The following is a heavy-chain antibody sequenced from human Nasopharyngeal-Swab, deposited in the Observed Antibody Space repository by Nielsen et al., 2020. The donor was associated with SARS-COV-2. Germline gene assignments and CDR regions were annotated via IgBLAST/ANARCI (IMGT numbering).Heavy chain of an antibody. J-gene: IGHJ4*02. Sequence: WIRQPPGKGLEWIGYIYYSGSTNYNPSLKSRVTISVDTSKNQFSLKLSSVTAADTAVYYCAREFRFGDRYYFDYWGQGTLVTVSS. D-gene: IGHD3-3*01. V-gene: IGHV4-59*01. CDR2: IYYSGST. CDR3: AREFRFGDRYYFDY.